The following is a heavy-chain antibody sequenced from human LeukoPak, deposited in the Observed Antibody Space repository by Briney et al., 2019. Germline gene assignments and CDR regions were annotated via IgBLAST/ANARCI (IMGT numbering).Heavy chain of an antibody. J-gene: IGHJ5*02. CDR2: INHSGSP. D-gene: IGHD3-3*01. CDR3: ERGIPSYYDFWGGQRGTYWSDP. CDR1: GGSFSGYY. Sequence: SETLSLTCAVYGGSFSGYYWSWIPQTPGKGVERIGEINHSGSPNYNPPLKSRVTISVATSKIQCSLKLSSVTAADTAVYYCERGIPSYYDFWGGQRGTYWSDPWGQGTLVTVSS. V-gene: IGHV4-34*01.